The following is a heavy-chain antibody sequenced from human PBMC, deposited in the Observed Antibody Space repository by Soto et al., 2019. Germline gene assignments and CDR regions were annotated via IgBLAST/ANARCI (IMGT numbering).Heavy chain of an antibody. CDR3: ARDLVAXXATPPNWFDP. CDR2: INHSGST. CDR1: GGSFSGYY. D-gene: IGHD2-15*01. J-gene: IGHJ5*02. Sequence: QVQLQQWGAGLLKPSETLSLTCAVYGGSFSGYYWSWIRQPPGKGLEWIGEINHSGSTNYNPSLKSRATISVDTSKNQFSLKLTSVTAADTAVYYCARDLVAXXATPPNWFDPWGQGTLVTVSS. V-gene: IGHV4-34*01.